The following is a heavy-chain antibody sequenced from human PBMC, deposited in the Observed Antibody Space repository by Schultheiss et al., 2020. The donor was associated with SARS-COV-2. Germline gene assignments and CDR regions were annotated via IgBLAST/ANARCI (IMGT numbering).Heavy chain of an antibody. D-gene: IGHD1-26*01. J-gene: IGHJ4*02. CDR2: INPNSGGT. CDR3: ARVPWDQDY. V-gene: IGHV1-2*02. Sequence: ASVKVSCKASGYTFTGYYMHWVRQAPGQGLEWMGWINPNSGGTNYAQKFQGSVTMTRDTSISTAYMELTRLTSDDTAMYYCARVPWDQDYWGQGTLVTVSS. CDR1: GYTFTGYY.